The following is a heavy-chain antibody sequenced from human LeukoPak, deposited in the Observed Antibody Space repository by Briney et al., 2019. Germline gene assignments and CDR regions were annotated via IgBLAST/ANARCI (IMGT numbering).Heavy chain of an antibody. CDR1: GFTFSNYA. CDR2: ISGSASST. J-gene: IGHJ4*02. V-gene: IGHV3-23*01. CDR3: ARDRDEFDY. Sequence: PGGSLRLSCAASGFTFSNYAMSWVRQAPGKGLEWVSAISGSASSTYHADSVKGRFTISRDNAKNSLYLQMNSLRAEDTAVYYCARDRDEFDYWGQGTLVTVSS.